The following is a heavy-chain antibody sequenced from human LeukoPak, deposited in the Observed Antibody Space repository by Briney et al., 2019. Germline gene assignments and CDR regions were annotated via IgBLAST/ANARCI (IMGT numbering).Heavy chain of an antibody. V-gene: IGHV3-48*04. CDR3: ARMNYVSSGWGAPFDD. D-gene: IGHD1-7*01. Sequence: GGSLRLSCAASGFTFSSYNMNWVRQAPGKGLEWVSYISPSSTRMDYAASVRGRFTISRDNAKSSLYLQVNSLRAEDTAVYYCARMNYVSSGWGAPFDDWGQGTLVTVSS. CDR2: ISPSSTRM. CDR1: GFTFSSYN. J-gene: IGHJ4*02.